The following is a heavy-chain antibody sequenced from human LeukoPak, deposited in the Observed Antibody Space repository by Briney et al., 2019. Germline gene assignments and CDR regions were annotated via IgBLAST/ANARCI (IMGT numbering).Heavy chain of an antibody. D-gene: IGHD3-3*01. CDR1: GYTFTSYD. J-gene: IGHJ6*02. CDR3: ARGVNYDFWSGYYFLGAYYYGMDV. Sequence: ASVKVSCKASGYTFTSYDINWVRQATGRGLEWMGWMNPNSGNTGYAQEFQGRVTMTRNTSISTAYMELSSLRSEDTAVYYCARGVNYDFWSGYYFLGAYYYGMDVWGQGTTVTVSS. V-gene: IGHV1-8*01. CDR2: MNPNSGNT.